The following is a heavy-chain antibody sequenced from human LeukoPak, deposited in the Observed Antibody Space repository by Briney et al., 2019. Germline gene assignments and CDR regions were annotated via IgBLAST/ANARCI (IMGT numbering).Heavy chain of an antibody. D-gene: IGHD3-10*01. V-gene: IGHV1-69*06. Sequence: SVKVSCKASGGTFSSYAISWVRQAPGQGLEWMRGIIPIFGTANYAQKFQGRVTITADKSTSTAYMELSSLRSEDTAVYYCARDFGPNGLLWFGELTGYGMDVWGKGTTVTVSS. CDR3: ARDFGPNGLLWFGELTGYGMDV. CDR1: GGTFSSYA. J-gene: IGHJ6*04. CDR2: IIPIFGTA.